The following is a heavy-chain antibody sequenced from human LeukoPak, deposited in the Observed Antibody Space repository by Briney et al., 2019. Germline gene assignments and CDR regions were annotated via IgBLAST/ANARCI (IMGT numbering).Heavy chain of an antibody. Sequence: GGSLRLSCAASGFTFSSYEMNWVRHAPGKGLEWVSGISWNSGSIGYADSVEGRFTISRDNAKNSLYLQMNSLRAEDMALYYCAKDGSYSSGWFDYWGQGTLVTVSS. CDR3: AKDGSYSSGWFDY. CDR2: ISWNSGSI. V-gene: IGHV3-9*03. D-gene: IGHD6-19*01. CDR1: GFTFSSYE. J-gene: IGHJ4*02.